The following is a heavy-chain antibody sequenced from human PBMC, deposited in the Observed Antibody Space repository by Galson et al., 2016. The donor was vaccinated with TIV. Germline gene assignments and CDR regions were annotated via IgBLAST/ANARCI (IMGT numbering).Heavy chain of an antibody. CDR3: ARDRVVDATYYYYYYGMDV. CDR1: GISVNINY. V-gene: IGHV3-66*01. Sequence: SLRLSCAASGISVNINYMTWVRQAPGKGLEWVSLISDGGKTYYRDSVKGRFTISRDNSKNTLYLQMNSLRLEDTAIYYCARDRVVDATYYYYYYGMDVWGQGTALTVSS. D-gene: IGHD2-15*01. CDR2: ISDGGKT. J-gene: IGHJ6*02.